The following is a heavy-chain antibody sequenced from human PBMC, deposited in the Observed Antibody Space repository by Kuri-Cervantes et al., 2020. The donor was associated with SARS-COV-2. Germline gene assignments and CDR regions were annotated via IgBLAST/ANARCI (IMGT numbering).Heavy chain of an antibody. J-gene: IGHJ4*02. CDR3: ARGRGVIISALDY. CDR1: GGTFSSYT. CDR2: IIPILGIA. V-gene: IGHV1-69*02. Sequence: SVKVSCKASGGTFSSYTISWVRQAPGQGLEWMGRIIPILGIANYAQKFQGRVTITADKSTSTAYMELSSLRSEDTAVYYCARGRGVIISALDYWDQGTLVTVSS. D-gene: IGHD3-10*01.